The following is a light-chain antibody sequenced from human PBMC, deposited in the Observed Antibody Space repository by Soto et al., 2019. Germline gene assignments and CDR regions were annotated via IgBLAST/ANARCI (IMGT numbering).Light chain of an antibody. J-gene: IGKJ1*01. V-gene: IGKV3-15*01. Sequence: EIVMTQSPATLSVSPGERVTLSCRASLGISINLAWYQQRPGQAPRLLIYGASTRATGVQTRFSGSGSGTEFTLTIRSLQSEDLAVYHCQQYNKWPQTFGQGTKVDIK. CDR2: GAS. CDR1: LGISIN. CDR3: QQYNKWPQT.